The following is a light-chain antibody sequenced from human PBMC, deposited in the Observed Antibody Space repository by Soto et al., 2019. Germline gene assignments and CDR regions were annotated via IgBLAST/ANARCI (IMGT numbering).Light chain of an antibody. CDR1: QSISTW. Sequence: DIQMTQSPSTLSASVGDRVTITCRASQSISTWLAWYQQKPGKAPNLLIYKASSLEGGVPSRFSGSGSGTEFNITISSLQPDDFATYYCQQYNTYPLTFGGENTVDIK. CDR3: QQYNTYPLT. CDR2: KAS. V-gene: IGKV1-5*03. J-gene: IGKJ4*01.